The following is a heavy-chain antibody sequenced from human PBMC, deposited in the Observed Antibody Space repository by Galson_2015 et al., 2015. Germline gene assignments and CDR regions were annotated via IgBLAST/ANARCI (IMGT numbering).Heavy chain of an antibody. D-gene: IGHD6-19*01. Sequence: SLRLSCAASGFTFSGYWMSWVRQAPGKGLEWVANINQDGSEKYYVDYVKGRFTISRDNAKNSLYLQMNSLRAEDTAVYYCARDIEWLVHFDYWGQGTLVTVSS. J-gene: IGHJ4*02. CDR2: INQDGSEK. CDR1: GFTFSGYW. V-gene: IGHV3-7*04. CDR3: ARDIEWLVHFDY.